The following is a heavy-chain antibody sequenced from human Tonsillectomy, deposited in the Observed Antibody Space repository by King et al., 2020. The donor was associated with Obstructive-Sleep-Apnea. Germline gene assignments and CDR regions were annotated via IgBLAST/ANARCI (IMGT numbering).Heavy chain of an antibody. J-gene: IGHJ4*02. Sequence: QLQESGPGLVKPSGTLSLTCAVSGGSISSSNWWSWVRQPPGTGLEWIGEIYHSGITRYNPSLKSRVTISVDKSKNQFSLKMSSVTAADTALYYCARVAAAAAPPFDYWGQGTLVTVSS. V-gene: IGHV4-4*02. CDR2: IYHSGIT. CDR1: GGSISSSNW. CDR3: ARVAAAAAPPFDY. D-gene: IGHD6-13*01.